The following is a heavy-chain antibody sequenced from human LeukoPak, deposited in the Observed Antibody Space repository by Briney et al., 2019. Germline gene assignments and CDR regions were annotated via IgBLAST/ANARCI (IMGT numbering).Heavy chain of an antibody. CDR3: ARDAVVMGVLDP. J-gene: IGHJ5*02. CDR1: GGSISSYY. Sequence: SETLSLTCTVSGGSISSYYWSWIRQPPGKGLEWIGYIYYSGSTNYNPSLKSRVTISVDTSKNQFSLKLSSVTAADTAVYYCARDAVVMGVLDPWGQGTLVTVSS. D-gene: IGHD4-23*01. CDR2: IYYSGST. V-gene: IGHV4-59*01.